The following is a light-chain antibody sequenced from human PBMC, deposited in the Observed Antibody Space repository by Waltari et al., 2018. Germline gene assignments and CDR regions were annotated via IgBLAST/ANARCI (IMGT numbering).Light chain of an antibody. V-gene: IGKV1-39*01. CDR3: QQTYGTPFT. Sequence: DIQMTQSPSSLSASVGGRVTITCRASQTITNYLNWYRQKPGRASELLISAASTLQSGVPSRFSGSGYRTEFTLTVTSLQPEDFATYYWQQTYGTPFTFGRGSRLDIK. CDR1: QTITNY. J-gene: IGKJ5*01. CDR2: AAS.